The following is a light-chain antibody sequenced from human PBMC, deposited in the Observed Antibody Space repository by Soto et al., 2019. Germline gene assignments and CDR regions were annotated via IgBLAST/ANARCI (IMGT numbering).Light chain of an antibody. CDR2: EVS. V-gene: IGLV2-14*01. Sequence: QSVLTQPASVSGSPGPSIAISCTGTNSDVGGYNYVSWYQHHPGKAPKLMIYEVSNRPSGVSNRFSGSKSGNTASQTISGLQAEDEADYYCSSYTTSTTLVFGGGTKLTVL. CDR3: SSYTTSTTLV. CDR1: NSDVGGYNY. J-gene: IGLJ3*02.